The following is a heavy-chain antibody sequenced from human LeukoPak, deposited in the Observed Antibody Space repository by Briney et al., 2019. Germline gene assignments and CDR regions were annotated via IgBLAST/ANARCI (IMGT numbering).Heavy chain of an antibody. CDR1: GFTFSSYA. J-gene: IGHJ4*02. D-gene: IGHD5-18*01. Sequence: GGSLRLSCAASGFTFSSYAMGWVRQAPGKGLEWVSAITASGGNTYYADSVKGRFTIPRDNSKNTLYLQVNSLRAEDTAVYYCAKGNGYSYGRYYFDYWGQGTLVTVSS. CDR2: ITASGGNT. CDR3: AKGNGYSYGRYYFDY. V-gene: IGHV3-23*01.